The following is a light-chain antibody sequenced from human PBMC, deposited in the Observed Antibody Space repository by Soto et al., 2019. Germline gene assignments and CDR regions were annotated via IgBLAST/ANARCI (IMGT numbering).Light chain of an antibody. J-gene: IGKJ4*01. CDR1: QTIDRN. CDR2: GAS. V-gene: IGKV3-15*01. CDR3: QQYNNWPLT. Sequence: EVVMTQSPVTLSVSPGEGVTLSCRASQTIDRNLAWYQKKPGRAPRLLIFGASTRATGIPARFSGSGSETEFTITISSVQHEDFPVYYCQQYNNWPLTFGGGTKVETK.